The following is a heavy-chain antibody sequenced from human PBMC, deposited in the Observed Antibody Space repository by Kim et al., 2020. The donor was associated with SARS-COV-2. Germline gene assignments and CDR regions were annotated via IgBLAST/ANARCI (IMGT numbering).Heavy chain of an antibody. CDR3: TTYEK. CDR1: GFTFSNSW. V-gene: IGHV3-15*01. D-gene: IGHD3-22*01. Sequence: GGSLRLSCAASGFTFSNSWMSWVRQAPGKGLEWVGRIKRKSDGETTDYATPVKCRITISRDDAENRVYLQMNSREIEDTGFYYCTTYEKWGQGTLFTVSS. CDR2: IKRKSDGETT. J-gene: IGHJ4*02.